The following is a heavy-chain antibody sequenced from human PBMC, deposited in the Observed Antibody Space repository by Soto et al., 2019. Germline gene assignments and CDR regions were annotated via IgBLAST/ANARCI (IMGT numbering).Heavy chain of an antibody. CDR2: ISSSSSYI. CDR1: GFTFSSYS. J-gene: IGHJ4*02. CDR3: ARDLGITIFGVAPPHY. D-gene: IGHD3-3*01. Sequence: LSLTCAASGFTFSSYSMNWVRQAPGKGLEWVSSISSSSSYIYYADSVKGRFTISRDNAKNSLYLQMNSLRAEDTAVYYCARDLGITIFGVAPPHYWGQGTLVTVSS. V-gene: IGHV3-21*01.